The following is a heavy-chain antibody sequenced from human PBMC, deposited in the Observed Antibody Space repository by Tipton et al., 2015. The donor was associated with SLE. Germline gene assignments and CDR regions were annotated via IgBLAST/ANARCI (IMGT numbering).Heavy chain of an antibody. D-gene: IGHD6-13*01. J-gene: IGHJ4*02. CDR2: IYYSGST. Sequence: TLSLTCTVSGGSISSSSYYWGWIRQPPGKGLEWIGGIYYSGSTYYNPSLKSRVTISVDTSKNQFSLKLTSLTAADTAVYYCASSSWYDYWGQGTLVTVSS. V-gene: IGHV4-39*07. CDR1: GGSISSSSYY. CDR3: ASSSWYDY.